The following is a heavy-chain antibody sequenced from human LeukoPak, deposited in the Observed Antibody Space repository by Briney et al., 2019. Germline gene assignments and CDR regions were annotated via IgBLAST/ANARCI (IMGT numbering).Heavy chain of an antibody. V-gene: IGHV3-23*01. J-gene: IGHJ4*02. CDR2: ISGSGGST. CDR1: GLTFSSYA. CDR3: AILSTTVTLFDY. D-gene: IGHD4-17*01. Sequence: GGSLRLSCAASGLTFSSYAMSWVRQAPGKGLEWVSAISGSGGSTYYADSVKGRFTISRDNSKNTLYLQMNSLRAEDTAVYYCAILSTTVTLFDYWGQGTLVTVSS.